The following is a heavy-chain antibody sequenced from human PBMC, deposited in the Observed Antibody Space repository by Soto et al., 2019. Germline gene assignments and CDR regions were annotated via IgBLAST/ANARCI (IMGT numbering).Heavy chain of an antibody. D-gene: IGHD2-8*01. CDR3: ARGRYCTNGVCYSNAFDI. J-gene: IGHJ3*02. CDR2: IWYDGSNK. CDR1: GFTFSSYG. V-gene: IGHV3-33*01. Sequence: GGSLRLSCAASGFTFSSYGMHWVRQAPGKGLEWVAVIWYDGSNKYYADSVKGRFTISRDNSKNTLYLQMNSLRAEDTAVYYCARGRYCTNGVCYSNAFDIWGQGTMVTVSS.